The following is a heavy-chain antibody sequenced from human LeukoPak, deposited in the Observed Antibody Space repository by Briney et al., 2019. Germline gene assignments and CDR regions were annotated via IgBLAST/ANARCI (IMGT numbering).Heavy chain of an antibody. CDR3: ARGYYDILTGYILSYFDY. D-gene: IGHD3-9*01. Sequence: SETLSLTCTVSGGSISSSSDFWGWIRQPPGKAPEWIGSIHYSGSTNYNPSLKSRVTISVDTSKNQFSLKLSSVTAADTAVYYCARGYYDILTGYILSYFDYWGQGTLVTVSS. CDR1: GGSISSSSDF. V-gene: IGHV4-39*07. CDR2: IHYSGST. J-gene: IGHJ4*02.